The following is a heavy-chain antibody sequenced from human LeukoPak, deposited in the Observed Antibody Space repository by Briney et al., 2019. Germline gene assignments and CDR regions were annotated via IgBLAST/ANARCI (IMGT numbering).Heavy chain of an antibody. V-gene: IGHV1-46*01. J-gene: IGHJ2*01. CDR3: ARGSYSYEGYFDL. D-gene: IGHD5-18*01. CDR2: INTNGGST. Sequence: ASVKVSCKPCVYTFISYYLHGVGQAPGRGLEWVGIINTNGGSTSYAQKFQGRVTMTRDTSTTTLYMEVSGLRSEDTAVYYCARGSYSYEGYFDLWGRGTMVTVSS. CDR1: VYTFISYY.